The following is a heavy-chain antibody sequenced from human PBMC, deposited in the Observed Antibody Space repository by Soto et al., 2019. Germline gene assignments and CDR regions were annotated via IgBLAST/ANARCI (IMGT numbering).Heavy chain of an antibody. Sequence: GGSLRLSCAASGLTFSSYGMHWVRQAPGKGLEWVAHISYDGSNEHYVDSVKGRFTISRDNSKNTLYLQMTSLRAEDTAVYYCAKDSYYHDSSGYYIFDHWGQGTLVTVSS. D-gene: IGHD3-22*01. CDR1: GLTFSSYG. J-gene: IGHJ4*02. V-gene: IGHV3-30*18. CDR2: ISYDGSNE. CDR3: AKDSYYHDSSGYYIFDH.